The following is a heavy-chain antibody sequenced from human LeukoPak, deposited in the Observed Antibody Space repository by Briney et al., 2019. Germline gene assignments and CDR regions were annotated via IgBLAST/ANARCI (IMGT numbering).Heavy chain of an antibody. CDR2: IYPGDSDT. D-gene: IGHD3-9*01. CDR3: ARRGLGYDILTGYYMPDAFDI. Sequence: GESLKISCKGSGYSFTSYWIGWVRQMPGKGLEWMGIIYPGDSDTRYSPSFQGQVTISADKSIGTAYLQWSSLKASDTAMYYCARRGLGYDILTGYYMPDAFDIWGQGTMVTVSS. V-gene: IGHV5-51*01. CDR1: GYSFTSYW. J-gene: IGHJ3*02.